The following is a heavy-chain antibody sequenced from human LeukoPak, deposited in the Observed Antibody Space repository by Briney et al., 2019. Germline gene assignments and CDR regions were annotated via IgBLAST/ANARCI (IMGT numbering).Heavy chain of an antibody. D-gene: IGHD2-15*01. CDR1: GFTVSSSY. CDR3: AREVVSIPSYFDS. Sequence: GGSLRLSCVVSGFTVSSSYMYWVRQAPGKGLEWVSFFYRGETTYYAESVRGRFTISRDISKNTLYLLMNSLIPEDTAVYYCAREVVSIPSYFDSWGQGTLVTVSS. J-gene: IGHJ4*02. V-gene: IGHV3-53*01. CDR2: FYRGETT.